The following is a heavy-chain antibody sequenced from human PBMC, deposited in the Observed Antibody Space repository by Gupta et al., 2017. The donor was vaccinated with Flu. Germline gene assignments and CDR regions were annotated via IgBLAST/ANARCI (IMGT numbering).Heavy chain of an antibody. CDR2: IKKDGSEK. CDR1: GFTFSSYW. Sequence: EVQLVESGGGLVQPGGSLRLSCAASGFTFSSYWMSWVRQAPGKGLEWVANIKKDGSEKYYVDSVKCRFTISRDNAKNSLYLQMNSLRAEDTAVYYCAREGVVVPAATTFDYWGQGTLVTVSS. J-gene: IGHJ4*02. CDR3: AREGVVVPAATTFDY. D-gene: IGHD2-2*01. V-gene: IGHV3-7*01.